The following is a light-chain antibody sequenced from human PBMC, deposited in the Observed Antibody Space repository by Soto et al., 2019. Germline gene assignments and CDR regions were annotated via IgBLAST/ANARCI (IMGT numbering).Light chain of an antibody. J-gene: IGKJ1*01. V-gene: IGKV3-15*01. CDR3: QEYDNWPPEGT. Sequence: TVLTQSPATLSVSPGERASLSCRASQSVSINLAWYQQKPGQAPRLLIYGASTRATGIPGRFSGRGSGTDFTLSINTLQSEDSAVYYCQEYDNWPPEGTFGQGTKVEV. CDR1: QSVSIN. CDR2: GAS.